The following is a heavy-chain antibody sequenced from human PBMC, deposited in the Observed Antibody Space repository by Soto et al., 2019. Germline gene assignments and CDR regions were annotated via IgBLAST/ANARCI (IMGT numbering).Heavy chain of an antibody. V-gene: IGHV4-34*01. J-gene: IGHJ5*02. CDR3: ARGGHWNDVLNWFDP. D-gene: IGHD1-1*01. Sequence: QVQLQQWGAGLLKPSETLSLTCAVYGGSFSGYYWSWIRQPPGKGLEWIGEINHSGSTNYNPSLKSRVTISVDTSKNQFSRKLSSVTAADTAVYYCARGGHWNDVLNWFDPWGQGTLVTVSS. CDR2: INHSGST. CDR1: GGSFSGYY.